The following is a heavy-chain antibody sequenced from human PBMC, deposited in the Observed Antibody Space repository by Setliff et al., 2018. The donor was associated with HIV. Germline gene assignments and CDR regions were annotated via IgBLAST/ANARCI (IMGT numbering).Heavy chain of an antibody. J-gene: IGHJ4*02. Sequence: KPSETLSLTCAVYGQSISGYYWSWIRQTPGKGLEWIGEINHGGDTTYNPSLKSRVTISVGSSYNHFSLKLSSVTAADTGVYYCASRRGIEFYFDIWGQGTPVTVSS. CDR3: ASRRGIEFYFDI. CDR2: INHGGDT. D-gene: IGHD3-10*01. CDR1: GQSISGYY. V-gene: IGHV4-34*01.